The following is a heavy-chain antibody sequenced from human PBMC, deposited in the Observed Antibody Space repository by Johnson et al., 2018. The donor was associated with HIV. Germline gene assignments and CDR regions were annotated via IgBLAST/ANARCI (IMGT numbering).Heavy chain of an antibody. Sequence: VQLVQSGGGLVKPGGSLRLSCAASGITFSNAWMSWVRQAPGKGLEWVGRIKSKTDGGTTDYAAPVKGRFTISRDDSKNTLYLQMNSLKTEDTAVYYCTTDQGYYGDAFDIWGQGTMVTVSS. CDR2: IKSKTDGGTT. CDR3: TTDQGYYGDAFDI. CDR1: GITFSNAW. D-gene: IGHD3-10*01. J-gene: IGHJ3*02. V-gene: IGHV3-15*01.